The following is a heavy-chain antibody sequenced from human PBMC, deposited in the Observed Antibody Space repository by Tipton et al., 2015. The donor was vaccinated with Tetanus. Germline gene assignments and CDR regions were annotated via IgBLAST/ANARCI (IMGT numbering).Heavy chain of an antibody. V-gene: IGHV3-7*01. CDR3: AREDGGPTLDYFDS. J-gene: IGHJ4*02. D-gene: IGHD3-16*01. CDR2: IKHDGSEK. Sequence: AVSGFTFRSYDMSWVRQAPGKGLEWVAYIKHDGSEKYYVDSVRGRFTISRDNTKNSLFLQTSGLTAEDTAVYFCAREDGGPTLDYFDSWGQGVLVIVSS. CDR1: GFTFRSYD.